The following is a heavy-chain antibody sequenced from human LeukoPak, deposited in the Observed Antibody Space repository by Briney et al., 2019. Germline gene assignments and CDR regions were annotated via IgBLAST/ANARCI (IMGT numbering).Heavy chain of an antibody. CDR2: ISYDGSNK. V-gene: IGHV3-30-3*01. CDR3: AQSAGFDP. CDR1: GFTFSSYA. Sequence: GGSLRLSCAASGFTFSSYAMHWVRQAPGKGLEWVAVISYDGSNKYYAASVKGRFTISRDNSKNTVYLQISSLGDEDTALYYCAQSAGFDPWGQGTLVTVSS. J-gene: IGHJ5*02.